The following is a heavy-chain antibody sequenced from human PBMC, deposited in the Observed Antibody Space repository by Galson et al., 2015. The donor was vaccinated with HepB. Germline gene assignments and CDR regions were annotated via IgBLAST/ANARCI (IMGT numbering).Heavy chain of an antibody. CDR2: ISFDGSHQ. CDR1: GFNLRNYA. V-gene: IGHV3-33*05. CDR3: ARHAAGWNGGRYMDGRYKERQHYMDV. D-gene: IGHD1-1*01. J-gene: IGHJ6*03. Sequence: SLRLSCAASGFNLRNYAMHWVRQAPGKGLEWVAYISFDGSHQYFRDSVKGRFTISRDTSKNTLSLHMHSLRIEDTGLYYCARHAAGWNGGRYMDGRYKERQHYMDVWGSGTTVAVS.